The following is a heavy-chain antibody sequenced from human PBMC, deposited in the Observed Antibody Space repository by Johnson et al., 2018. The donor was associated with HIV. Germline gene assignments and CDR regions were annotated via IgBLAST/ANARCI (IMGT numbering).Heavy chain of an antibody. CDR1: GFTFSSYA. CDR3: ARAPAEQRVGGAFDI. J-gene: IGHJ3*02. Sequence: VQLVESGGGVVQPGRSLRLSCAASGFTFSSYAMSWVRQAPGKGLEWVSAISGSGGSTYYADSVKGRFTISRDNSKNTLYPQMTSRRTEDTAVYYCARAPAEQRVGGAFDIWGQGTMVTVSS. V-gene: IGHV3-23*04. D-gene: IGHD6-6*01. CDR2: ISGSGGST.